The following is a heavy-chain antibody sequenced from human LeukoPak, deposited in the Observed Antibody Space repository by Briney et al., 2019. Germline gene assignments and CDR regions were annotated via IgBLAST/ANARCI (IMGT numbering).Heavy chain of an antibody. D-gene: IGHD2-15*01. CDR2: IYTGGST. V-gene: IGHV4-61*02. J-gene: IGHJ5*02. CDR3: ARPLGYSSDSRCPQSWFDP. Sequence: PSQTLSLTCTVSGGSISSGNYYWSWIRQPAGKELEWIGRIYTGGSTNYNPSLKSRVAISVDTSKNQFSLKLSSVTAADTAVYYCARPLGYSSDSRCPQSWFDPWGQGTLVTVSS. CDR1: GGSISSGNYY.